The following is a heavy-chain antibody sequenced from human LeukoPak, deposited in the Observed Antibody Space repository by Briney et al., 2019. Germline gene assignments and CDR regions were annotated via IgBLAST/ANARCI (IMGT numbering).Heavy chain of an antibody. J-gene: IGHJ4*02. V-gene: IGHV1-18*01. CDR3: ARDYSGGMMGPNFDY. D-gene: IGHD3-10*01. CDR1: GYTFTSYG. CDR2: ISAYNGNT. Sequence: ASVKVFCKASGYTFTSYGISWARQAPGQGLEWMGWISAYNGNTNYAQKLQGRVTMTTDTSTSTAYMELRSLRSDDTAVYYCARDYSGGMMGPNFDYWGQGTLVTVSS.